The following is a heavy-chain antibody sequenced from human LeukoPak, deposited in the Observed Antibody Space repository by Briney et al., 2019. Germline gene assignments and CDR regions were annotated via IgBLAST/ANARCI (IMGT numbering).Heavy chain of an antibody. CDR3: ARERKTIAAAAFDY. V-gene: IGHV4-30-4*01. Sequence: SETLSLTCTVSGGSISSGDYYWGWIRQPPGKGLEWIGYIYYSGSTYYNPSLKSRVTISVDTSKNQFSLKLSSVTAADTAVYYCARERKTIAAAAFDYWGQGTLVTVSS. D-gene: IGHD6-13*01. CDR2: IYYSGST. J-gene: IGHJ4*02. CDR1: GGSISSGDYY.